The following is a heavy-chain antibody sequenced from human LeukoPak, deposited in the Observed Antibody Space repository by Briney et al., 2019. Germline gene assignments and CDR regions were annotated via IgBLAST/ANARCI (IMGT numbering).Heavy chain of an antibody. J-gene: IGHJ6*03. CDR2: ISHGDSDT. V-gene: IGHV5-51*01. CDR3: ARVYSSSRDPYYYMDV. CDR1: GYRFTSYW. D-gene: IGHD6-13*01. Sequence: GEYLKISCKGSGYRFTSYWIGWVRQMPGKRLERMGIISHGDSDTRYSPSFQGQVTISADKSISTPYLQWSSLKASDAAMYYCARVYSSSRDPYYYMDVGGKGTTVTVSS.